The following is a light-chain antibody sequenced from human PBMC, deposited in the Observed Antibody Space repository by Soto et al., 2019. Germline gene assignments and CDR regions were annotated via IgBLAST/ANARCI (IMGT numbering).Light chain of an antibody. CDR3: HQYGSSPLT. J-gene: IGKJ4*01. Sequence: EIVLTQSPGTLSSSPGERATLSCRASQSVSSSYLAWYQQKPGQPPRLLIYGASSRATGIPDRFSGSGSGTDFTLTISRLEPEDFAVYYCHQYGSSPLTFGGGTKVEIK. V-gene: IGKV3-20*01. CDR2: GAS. CDR1: QSVSSSY.